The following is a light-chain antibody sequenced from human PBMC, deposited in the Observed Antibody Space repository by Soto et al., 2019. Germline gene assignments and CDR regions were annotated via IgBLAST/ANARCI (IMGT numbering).Light chain of an antibody. CDR1: SSDVGSYNY. CDR2: EVS. Sequence: QSALTQPPSASGSPGQSVTISCTGTSSDVGSYNYVSWYQQHPGKAPKLMIYEVSKRPSGVPDRFSGSKSGNTASLTVSGLQAEDEADYYCSSYAGSNIVFGRGTKLTVL. J-gene: IGLJ2*01. V-gene: IGLV2-8*01. CDR3: SSYAGSNIV.